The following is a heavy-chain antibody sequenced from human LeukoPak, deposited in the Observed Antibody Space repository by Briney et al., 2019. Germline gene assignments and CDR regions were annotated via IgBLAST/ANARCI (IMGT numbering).Heavy chain of an antibody. J-gene: IGHJ4*02. CDR1: GGTFSSYT. Sequence: SVKVSCKASGGTFSSYTISWVRQAPGQGLEWMGRIIPILGIANYAQKFQGRVTITADKSTSTAYIELSSLRSEDTDVYDCARIHDYGDYLDYWGQGTLVTVSS. CDR2: IIPILGIA. V-gene: IGHV1-69*02. D-gene: IGHD4-17*01. CDR3: ARIHDYGDYLDY.